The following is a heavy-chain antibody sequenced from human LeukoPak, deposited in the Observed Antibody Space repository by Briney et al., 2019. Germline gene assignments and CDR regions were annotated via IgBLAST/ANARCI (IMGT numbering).Heavy chain of an antibody. CDR3: ARSDYDVLTGYYLNWFDP. Sequence: PGGSLRLSCAASGFTFSDYAMHWVRQAPGKGLEWVAVISYDGSDKYYADSVKGRFTISRDNAKNSLYLQMNSLRDEDTAVYYCARSDYDVLTGYYLNWFDPWGQGTLVTVSS. J-gene: IGHJ5*02. CDR1: GFTFSDYA. V-gene: IGHV3-30*04. D-gene: IGHD3-9*01. CDR2: ISYDGSDK.